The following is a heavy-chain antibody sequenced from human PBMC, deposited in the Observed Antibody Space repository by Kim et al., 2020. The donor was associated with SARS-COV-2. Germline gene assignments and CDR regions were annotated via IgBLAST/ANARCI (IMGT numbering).Heavy chain of an antibody. J-gene: IGHJ4*02. CDR3: ARHSGGWDY. Sequence: SETLSLTCTVSGGSISSSSYYWGWIRQPPGKGLEWIGSIYYSGSTYYNPSLKSRVTISVDTSKNQFSLKLSSVTAADTAVYYCARHSGGWDYWGQGTLVTVSS. V-gene: IGHV4-39*01. CDR2: IYYSGST. CDR1: GGSISSSSYY. D-gene: IGHD6-19*01.